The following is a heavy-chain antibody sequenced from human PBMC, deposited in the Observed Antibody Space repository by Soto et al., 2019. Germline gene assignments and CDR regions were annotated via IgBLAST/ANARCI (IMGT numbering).Heavy chain of an antibody. D-gene: IGHD3-22*01. V-gene: IGHV4-30-4*01. CDR3: AREPTHNYDSSPWNGGFDS. J-gene: IGHJ4*02. Sequence: QVHLQESGPGLVKPSQTLSLSCTVSGDSISSPHYYWTWIRQPPGKGLEWVGYIYYTGNNFYNPALKSRVAMSVDPSTNQFSLKLAYVTDADTAVYFYAREPTHNYDSSPWNGGFDSWGRGTLVTVSS. CDR1: GDSISSPHYY. CDR2: IYYTGNN.